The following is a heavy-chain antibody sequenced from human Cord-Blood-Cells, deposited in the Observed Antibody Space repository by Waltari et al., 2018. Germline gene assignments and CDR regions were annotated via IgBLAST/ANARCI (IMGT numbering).Heavy chain of an antibody. D-gene: IGHD3-10*01. J-gene: IGHJ5*02. CDR1: GGSFSGYY. CDR2: IKHSGST. V-gene: IGHV4-34*01. Sequence: QVQLQQWGAGLLKPSETLSLTCAVYGGSFSGYYWSWIRQPRGKGLEWIGEIKHSGSTNYNPSLKSRVTISVDTSKNQFSLKLSSVTAADTAVYYCASYGSGSYRSWFDPWGQGTLVTVSS. CDR3: ASYGSGSYRSWFDP.